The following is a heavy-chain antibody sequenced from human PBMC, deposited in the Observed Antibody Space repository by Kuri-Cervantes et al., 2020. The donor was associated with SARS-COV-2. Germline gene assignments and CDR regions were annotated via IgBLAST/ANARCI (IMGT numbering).Heavy chain of an antibody. CDR1: GFRFEDYA. CDR2: ISWSSANI. V-gene: IGHV3-9*01. CDR3: AKGLKGGQWLVGGFDY. Sequence: GGSLRLSCAASGFRFEDYAMYWVRQGPGKGLEWVSGISWSSANIGYADSVKGRFTISRDNAKNSLYLQMNSLRAEDTALYYCAKGLKGGQWLVGGFDYWGQGTLVTVSS. J-gene: IGHJ4*02. D-gene: IGHD6-19*01.